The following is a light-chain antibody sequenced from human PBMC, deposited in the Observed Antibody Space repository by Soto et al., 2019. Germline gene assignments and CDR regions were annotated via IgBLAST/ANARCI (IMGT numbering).Light chain of an antibody. CDR2: AAS. V-gene: IGKV1-13*02. CDR3: QQYHTDWT. J-gene: IGKJ1*01. Sequence: AIQLTQSPSSLSASVGDRVTITCRASQDISSLLAWYQQKPGKAPKLLIFAASTLVRGVPSRFSGRGSGTEFTLTISSLQADDYATFYCQQYHTDWTFGQGTKVDIK. CDR1: QDISSL.